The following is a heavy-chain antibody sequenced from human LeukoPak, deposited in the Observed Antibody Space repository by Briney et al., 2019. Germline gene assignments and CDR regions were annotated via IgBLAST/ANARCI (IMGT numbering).Heavy chain of an antibody. CDR2: ICHNGAT. D-gene: IGHD4-23*01. V-gene: IGHV4-59*01. CDR1: GASMINYC. J-gene: IGHJ4*02. CDR3: ARWSDSQRAFDN. Sequence: SETLSLTCSVSGASMINYCWNWLRRPPGRGLEWIGYICHNGATNSCPSLKGRVTKSIDTSKNQFSLRLASVTASDTAVYFCARWSDSQRAFDNWGQGTQVTVSS.